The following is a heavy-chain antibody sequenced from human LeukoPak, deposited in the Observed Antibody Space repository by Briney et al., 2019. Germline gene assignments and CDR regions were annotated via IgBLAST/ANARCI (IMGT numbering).Heavy chain of an antibody. D-gene: IGHD3-10*01. J-gene: IGHJ4*02. V-gene: IGHV1-69*13. CDR2: IIPIFGTA. CDR1: GGTFNSYA. Sequence: SVKVSCKASGGTFNSYAISWVRQAPGQGLEWMGGIIPIFGTANYAQKFQGRVTITADESTSTAYMELSSLRSEDTAVYYCARGWRFGEQGFDYWGQGTLVTVSS. CDR3: ARGWRFGEQGFDY.